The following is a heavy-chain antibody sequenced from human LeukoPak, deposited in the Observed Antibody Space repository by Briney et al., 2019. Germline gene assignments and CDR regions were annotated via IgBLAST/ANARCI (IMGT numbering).Heavy chain of an antibody. Sequence: GGSLRLSCAASGFTFSSYGMHWVRQAPGKGLEWVAVISYDGSNKYYADSVKGRFTISRDNSKNTLYLQMNSLRADDTAVYYCAKDPNGDYIGTFDIWGQGTMATVSS. CDR2: ISYDGSNK. CDR1: GFTFSSYG. V-gene: IGHV3-30*18. CDR3: AKDPNGDYIGTFDI. J-gene: IGHJ3*02. D-gene: IGHD4-17*01.